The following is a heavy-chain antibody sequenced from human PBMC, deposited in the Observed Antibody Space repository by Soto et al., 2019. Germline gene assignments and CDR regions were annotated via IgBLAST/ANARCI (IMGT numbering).Heavy chain of an antibody. D-gene: IGHD5-12*01. CDR3: TSEDVATGLV. CDR1: GYTFTSYG. J-gene: IGHJ4*02. V-gene: IGHV1-18*01. CDR2: ISAYNGNT. Sequence: ASVKVSFKASGYTFTSYGISWVRQAPGQGLEWMGRISAYNGNTNYAQMFQKRVTLTRDTATSTVYMELSNLRFDDTAVYYCTSEDVATGLVWGPGSLVTVSS.